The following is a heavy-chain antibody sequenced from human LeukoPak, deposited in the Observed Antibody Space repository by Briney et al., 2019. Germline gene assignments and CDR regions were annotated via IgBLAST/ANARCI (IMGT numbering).Heavy chain of an antibody. V-gene: IGHV4-38-2*02. J-gene: IGHJ5*02. CDR1: GGSISSGYY. CDR2: IYHSGST. Sequence: SETLSLTCTVSGGSISSGYYWGWIRQPPGKGLEWIGSIYHSGSTYYNPSLKSRVTISVDTSKNQFSLKLSSVTAADTAVYYCARAYSGSYHIGFDPWGQGTLVTVSS. D-gene: IGHD1-26*01. CDR3: ARAYSGSYHIGFDP.